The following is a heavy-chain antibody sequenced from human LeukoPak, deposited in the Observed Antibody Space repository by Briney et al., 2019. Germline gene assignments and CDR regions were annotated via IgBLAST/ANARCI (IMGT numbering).Heavy chain of an antibody. Sequence: SETLSLTCAVYGGSFSGYYWSWIRQPPGKGLEWIGEINHSGSTNCNPSLKSRVTISVDTSKNQFSLKLSSVTAADTAVYYCARKGSRGYSYGYEDYWGQGTLVTVSS. V-gene: IGHV4-34*01. CDR3: ARKGSRGYSYGYEDY. J-gene: IGHJ4*02. CDR2: INHSGST. D-gene: IGHD5-18*01. CDR1: GGSFSGYY.